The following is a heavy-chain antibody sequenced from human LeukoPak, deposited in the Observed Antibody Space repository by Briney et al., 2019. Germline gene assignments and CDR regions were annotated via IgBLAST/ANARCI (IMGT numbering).Heavy chain of an antibody. CDR1: GFTFTDYY. D-gene: IGHD4-23*01. CDR3: VREGNQVLTKNFDH. CDR2: INPHSGVT. J-gene: IGHJ4*02. Sequence: ASVTVSCTTSGFTFTDYYIHWVRLAPGQGLEWMGYINPHSGVTSFPQRFRGRVTLTTDKSISAAYMDLSSLTSDDTAIYYCVREGNQVLTKNFDHWGQGALVTVSS. V-gene: IGHV1-2*02.